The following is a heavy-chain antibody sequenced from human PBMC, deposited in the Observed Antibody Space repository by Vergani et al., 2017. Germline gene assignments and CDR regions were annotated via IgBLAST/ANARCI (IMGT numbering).Heavy chain of an antibody. V-gene: IGHV3-9*01. CDR2: INWNSDRI. CDR1: GFTFDDYA. Sequence: EVQLVESGGGLVQPGRSLRLSCAASGFTFDDYAMHWFRQAPGKGLEWFLGINWNSDRIAYADSVKGRFTISRDNAKNSLYLQMNSLRAEDTALYYCVKDIAASGNYWYFDLWGRGTLVTVSS. D-gene: IGHD6-13*01. CDR3: VKDIAASGNYWYFDL. J-gene: IGHJ2*01.